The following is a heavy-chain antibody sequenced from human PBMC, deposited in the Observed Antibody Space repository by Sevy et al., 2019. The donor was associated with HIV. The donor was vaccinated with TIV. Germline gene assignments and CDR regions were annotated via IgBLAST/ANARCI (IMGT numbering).Heavy chain of an antibody. V-gene: IGHV4-30-2*01. CDR1: GGSISSGGYS. Sequence: SETLSLTCAVSGGSISSGGYSWSWIRQPPGKGLEWIGYIYHSGSTYYNPSLKSRVTISVDRSKNQFSLKLSSVTAADTAVYYCARGAMVRGVTIFDYWGQGTLVTVSS. J-gene: IGHJ4*02. CDR2: IYHSGST. CDR3: ARGAMVRGVTIFDY. D-gene: IGHD3-10*01.